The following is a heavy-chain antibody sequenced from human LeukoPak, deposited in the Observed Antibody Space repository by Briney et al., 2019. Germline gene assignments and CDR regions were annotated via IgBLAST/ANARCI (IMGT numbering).Heavy chain of an antibody. Sequence: ASETLSLTCAVYGGSITGYYWSWIRQTPGRGLEWVGEIHYTGATSYNPSLKSRATISTDTSKNQFSLRLSSVTAADTAVYYCTRGNILTGYCFDFWGQGALVTVSS. CDR1: GGSITGYY. D-gene: IGHD3-9*01. CDR2: IHYTGAT. CDR3: TRGNILTGYCFDF. J-gene: IGHJ4*02. V-gene: IGHV4-34*01.